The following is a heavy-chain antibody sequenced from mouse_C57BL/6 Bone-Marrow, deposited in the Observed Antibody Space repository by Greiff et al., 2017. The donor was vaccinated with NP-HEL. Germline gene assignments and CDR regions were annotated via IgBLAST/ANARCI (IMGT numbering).Heavy chain of an antibody. V-gene: IGHV5-6*01. CDR3: ASIYYDYDEGFAY. CDR2: ISSGGSYT. Sequence: EVKLMESGGDLVKPGGSLKLSCAASGFTFSSYGMSWVRQTPDKRLEWVATISSGGSYTYYPDSVKGRFTISRDNAKNTLYLQMSSLKSEDTAMYYCASIYYDYDEGFAYWGQGTRVTVSA. D-gene: IGHD2-4*01. J-gene: IGHJ3*01. CDR1: GFTFSSYG.